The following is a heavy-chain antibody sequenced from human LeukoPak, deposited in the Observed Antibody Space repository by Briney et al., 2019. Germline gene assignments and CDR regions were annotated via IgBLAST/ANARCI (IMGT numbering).Heavy chain of an antibody. CDR1: GYTFTGYY. Sequence: GASVKVSCKASGYTFTGYYMHWVRQAPGQGLEWMGWINPNSGGKNYAQKFQGRVTMTRDTSISTAYMELSRLRSDDTAVYYCARTRGDIVVGDAFDIWGQGTMVTVSS. CDR2: INPNSGGK. D-gene: IGHD2-15*01. CDR3: ARTRGDIVVGDAFDI. J-gene: IGHJ3*02. V-gene: IGHV1-2*02.